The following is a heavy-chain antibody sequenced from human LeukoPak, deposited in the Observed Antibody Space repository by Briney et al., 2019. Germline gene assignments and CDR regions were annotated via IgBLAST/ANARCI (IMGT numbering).Heavy chain of an antibody. Sequence: PETLSLTCTVSGGSISSYSWSWIRQPAGKGLEWIGRLYTSGSTNYNPSVTSRVTMSLDTSKNQFSLKMKYVTAADTAVYYCARDLSYPLYYFDYWGQGTLVTVSS. CDR3: ARDLSYPLYYFDY. J-gene: IGHJ4*02. V-gene: IGHV4-4*07. D-gene: IGHD2-2*01. CDR2: LYTSGST. CDR1: GGSISSYS.